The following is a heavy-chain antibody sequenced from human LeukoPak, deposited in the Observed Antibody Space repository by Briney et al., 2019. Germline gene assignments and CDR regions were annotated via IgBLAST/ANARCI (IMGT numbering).Heavy chain of an antibody. CDR3: ARGPSAFSFDY. CDR1: GGTFSSYA. D-gene: IGHD6-19*01. V-gene: IGHV1-69*04. Sequence: SVKVSCKASGGTFSSYAISWVRQAPGQGLEWMGRIIPILGIANYAQKFQGRVTITADKSTSAAYMELSSLRSEDTAVYYCARGPSAFSFDYWGQGTLVTVSS. J-gene: IGHJ4*02. CDR2: IIPILGIA.